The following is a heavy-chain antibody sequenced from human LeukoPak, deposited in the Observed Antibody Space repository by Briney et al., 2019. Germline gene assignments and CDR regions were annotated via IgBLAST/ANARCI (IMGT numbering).Heavy chain of an antibody. D-gene: IGHD2-8*01. CDR3: ARIPPGGTSPPDY. J-gene: IGHJ4*02. Sequence: ASVKVSCKASGYTFISFDINWVRQATGQGLEWMGWMNPNSGNTGYAQKFQGRVTITRSTSISTAYMELSSLRSDDTAVYYCARIPPGGTSPPDYWGQGTLVTVSS. CDR1: GYTFISFD. V-gene: IGHV1-8*01. CDR2: MNPNSGNT.